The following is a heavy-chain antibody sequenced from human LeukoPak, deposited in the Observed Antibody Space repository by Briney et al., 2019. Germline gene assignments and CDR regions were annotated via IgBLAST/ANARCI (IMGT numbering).Heavy chain of an antibody. J-gene: IGHJ1*01. CDR2: INPSGGST. CDR1: GYTFTNYY. CDR3: ARDLKALDDFQH. Sequence: ASVKVSCKASGYTFTNYYMHWVRQAPGQGLEWMGIINPSGGSTSYAQKFQGRVTMTRDTSTSTVYMELSSLRSEDTAVYYCARDLKALDDFQHWGQGTLVTVSS. D-gene: IGHD3/OR15-3a*01. V-gene: IGHV1-46*01.